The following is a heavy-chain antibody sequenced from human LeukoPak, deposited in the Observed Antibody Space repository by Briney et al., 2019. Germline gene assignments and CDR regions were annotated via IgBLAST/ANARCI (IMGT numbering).Heavy chain of an antibody. D-gene: IGHD6-19*01. J-gene: IGHJ4*02. CDR1: GYTLTESS. V-gene: IGHV1-24*01. Sequence: ASVKVSCKVSGYTLTESSMHWVQQAPGNGLEWMGGFDPEDGEPIYAQKIQGRVTMTEDTSVHTAYMELRSLRSEDTAVYYCVTDIRSGWRNYWGQGTLITVSS. CDR3: VTDIRSGWRNY. CDR2: FDPEDGEP.